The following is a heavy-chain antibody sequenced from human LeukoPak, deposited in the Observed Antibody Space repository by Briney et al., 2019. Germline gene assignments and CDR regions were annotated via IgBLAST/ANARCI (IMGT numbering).Heavy chain of an antibody. D-gene: IGHD4-17*01. CDR2: INPSGGST. CDR1: GYTFTSYY. Sequence: ASVKVSCKASGYTFTSYYMHWVRQAPGQGLEWMGIINPSGGSTSYAQKFQGRVTMTRDMSTSTVYMELSSLRSEDTAVYYCARARGPSTVTTAHDAFDIWGQGTMVTVSS. J-gene: IGHJ3*02. CDR3: ARARGPSTVTTAHDAFDI. V-gene: IGHV1-46*01.